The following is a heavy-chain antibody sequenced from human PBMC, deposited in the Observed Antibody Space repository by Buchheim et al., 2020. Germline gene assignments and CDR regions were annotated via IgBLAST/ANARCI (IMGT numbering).Heavy chain of an antibody. CDR3: AKELIQLWSMGYGMDV. D-gene: IGHD5-18*01. V-gene: IGHV3-30*18. Sequence: QVQLVESGGGVVQPGRSLRLSCAASGFTFSNYGMHWVRQAPGKGLEWVAVISYDGSNKYYADSVKGRFTISRDNSKNTLYLQMNSLRAEDTAVYYCAKELIQLWSMGYGMDVWGQGTT. CDR2: ISYDGSNK. CDR1: GFTFSNYG. J-gene: IGHJ6*02.